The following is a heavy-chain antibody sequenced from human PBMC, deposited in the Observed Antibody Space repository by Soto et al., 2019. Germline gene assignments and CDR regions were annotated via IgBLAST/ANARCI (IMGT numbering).Heavy chain of an antibody. CDR2: ISNTGNT. J-gene: IGHJ4*02. CDR3: ARDSAGGSSKRGFEY. D-gene: IGHD2-2*01. Sequence: VQLQESGPRLVRPSETLSLSCTVSGGSISGYYWTWLRQPPGRGLEWIGYISNTGNTNYNPSLKSRVSISVDTSKNQVSLNLRAVTAEDTALYYCARDSAGGSSKRGFEYWGQGTLVTVSS. CDR1: GGSISGYY. V-gene: IGHV4-59*01.